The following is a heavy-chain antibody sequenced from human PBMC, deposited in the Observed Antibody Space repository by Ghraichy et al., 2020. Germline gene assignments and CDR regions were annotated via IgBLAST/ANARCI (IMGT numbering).Heavy chain of an antibody. J-gene: IGHJ4*02. CDR2: MSGLGGNI. D-gene: IGHD3-3*01. CDR1: GFTFSSYA. Sequence: GGSLRLSCAGSGFTFSSYAISWVRQAPGKGLEWVTGMSGLGGNIYYADSVKGRFTISRDNSRNLLFLQMHNLGAEDTAVYYCTRSLWAPVDFWSGYSDYWGQGILVTVSS. V-gene: IGHV3-23*01. CDR3: TRSLWAPVDFWSGYSDY.